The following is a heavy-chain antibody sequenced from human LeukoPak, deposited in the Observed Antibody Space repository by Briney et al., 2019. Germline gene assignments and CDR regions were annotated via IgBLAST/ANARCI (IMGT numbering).Heavy chain of an antibody. CDR1: GFTFSSYA. Sequence: GGSLRLSCAASGFTFSSYAMSWVRQAPGKGLEWVSAISGSGGSTYYADSVKGRFTISRDNSKNTLYLQMNSLRAEDTAVYYCARTYYYDSSGLVGGYFDYWGQGTLVTVSS. D-gene: IGHD3-22*01. CDR3: ARTYYYDSSGLVGGYFDY. CDR2: ISGSGGST. J-gene: IGHJ4*02. V-gene: IGHV3-23*01.